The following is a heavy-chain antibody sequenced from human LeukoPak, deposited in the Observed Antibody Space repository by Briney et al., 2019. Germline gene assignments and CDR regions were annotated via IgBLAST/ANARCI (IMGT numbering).Heavy chain of an antibody. D-gene: IGHD1-1*01. CDR3: AKANWVSNADAVW. CDR2: ISGSGGSA. CDR1: GFTFSSYA. J-gene: IGHJ4*02. V-gene: IGHV3-23*01. Sequence: GGSLRLSCAASGFTFSSYAMSWVRQAPGKGLEWVSAISGSGGSAYYADSVKGRFTLSRDDSRNTVYLQLNNLRVEDTAIYYCAKANWVSNADAVWWGQGTQVTVSS.